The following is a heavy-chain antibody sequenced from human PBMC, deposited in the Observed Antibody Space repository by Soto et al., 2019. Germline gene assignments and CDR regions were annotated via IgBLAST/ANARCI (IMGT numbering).Heavy chain of an antibody. J-gene: IGHJ5*02. Sequence: QVQLVQSGAEVKKPGASVKVSCKASGYTFTNNDVSWVRQATGQGLEWMGWMNPGSGDTGYAQKFQGRVTMTRDISIATAYMGLNSLTSEDTALYYWARMESVGLLNWFDPWGQGTLVTVSS. CDR3: ARMESVGLLNWFDP. CDR2: MNPGSGDT. D-gene: IGHD1-1*01. V-gene: IGHV1-8*02. CDR1: GYTFTNND.